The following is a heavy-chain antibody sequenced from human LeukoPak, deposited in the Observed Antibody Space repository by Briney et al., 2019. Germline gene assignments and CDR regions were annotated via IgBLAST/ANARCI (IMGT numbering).Heavy chain of an antibody. D-gene: IGHD2-21*02. Sequence: PGGSLRLSCAASGFTFSSYAMHWVRQAPGKGLEWVAVISYDGSNKYYADSVKGRFTISRDNSKNTLYLQMNSLRAEDTAVYYCAKDLPDVVVTATALYYYGMDVWGQGTTVTVSS. J-gene: IGHJ6*02. V-gene: IGHV3-30*04. CDR2: ISYDGSNK. CDR3: AKDLPDVVVTATALYYYGMDV. CDR1: GFTFSSYA.